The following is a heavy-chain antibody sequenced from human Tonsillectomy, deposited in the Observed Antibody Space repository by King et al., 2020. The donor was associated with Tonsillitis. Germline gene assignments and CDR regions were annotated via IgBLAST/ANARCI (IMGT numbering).Heavy chain of an antibody. CDR2: ISWNSGSI. Sequence: VQLVESGGGLVQPGRSLRLSCAASGFTFDDYAMHWVRQAPGKGLEWVSGISWNSGSIGYADSVKGRFTISRDNAKNSLYLQMNSLRTEDTALYYCANPPRAANSYYYGMAVWGQGTTVTVSS. CDR3: ANPPRAANSYYYGMAV. V-gene: IGHV3-9*01. CDR1: GFTFDDYA. D-gene: IGHD2-15*01. J-gene: IGHJ6*02.